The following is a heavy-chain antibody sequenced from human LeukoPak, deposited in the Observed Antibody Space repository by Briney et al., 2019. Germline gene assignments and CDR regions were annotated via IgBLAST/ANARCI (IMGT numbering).Heavy chain of an antibody. CDR1: GYTFISYD. CDR3: ARVLSTFPGSSSWSLDY. Sequence: GASVKVSCKASGYTFISYDINWVRQATGQGLEWMGWMNPNSGNTGYAQKFQGRVTMTRNTSISTAYMELSSLRSEDTAVYYCARVLSTFPGSSSWSLDYWGQGTLVTVSS. CDR2: MNPNSGNT. D-gene: IGHD6-13*01. V-gene: IGHV1-8*01. J-gene: IGHJ4*02.